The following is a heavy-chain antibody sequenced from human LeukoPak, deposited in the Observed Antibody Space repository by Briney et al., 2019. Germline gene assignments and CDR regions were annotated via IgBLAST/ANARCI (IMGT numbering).Heavy chain of an antibody. Sequence: QPGGSLRLSCAASGFTVSSYEMNWVRQAPGKGLEWVSYISSSGSTIYYADSVKGRFTISRDNAKNSLYLQMNSLRAEDTAVYYCARAVRYDYVWGSYLDYWGQGTLVTVSS. V-gene: IGHV3-48*03. CDR2: ISSSGSTI. CDR1: GFTVSSYE. CDR3: ARAVRYDYVWGSYLDY. D-gene: IGHD3-16*02. J-gene: IGHJ4*02.